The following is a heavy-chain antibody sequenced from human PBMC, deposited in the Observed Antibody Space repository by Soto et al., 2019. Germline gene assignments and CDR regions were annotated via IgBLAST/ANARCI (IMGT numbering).Heavy chain of an antibody. D-gene: IGHD2-2*01. CDR1: GFTFSNAW. CDR3: TTDAGYCSSTSCPKTTTYYYYYMDV. J-gene: IGHJ6*03. CDR2: IKSKTDGGTT. V-gene: IGHV3-15*01. Sequence: GGSLRLSCAASGFTFSNAWMSWVRQAPGKGLEWVGRIKSKTDGGTTDYAAPVKGRFTISRDDSKNTLYLQMNSLKTEDTAVYYCTTDAGYCSSTSCPKTTTYYYYYMDVWGKGTTVTVSS.